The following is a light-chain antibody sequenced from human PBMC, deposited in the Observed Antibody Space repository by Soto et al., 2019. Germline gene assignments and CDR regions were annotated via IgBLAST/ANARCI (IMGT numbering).Light chain of an antibody. CDR1: QSVSSSY. J-gene: IGKJ1*01. CDR3: QQYGSSPWT. V-gene: IGKV3-20*01. CDR2: GAS. Sequence: EIVLTQSPGTLSLSPGERATLSCRASQSVSSSYLAWYQQKTGQAPRLLIYGASRRATGIPVRFSGSGSGTDFTLTISRLEPEDFAVYYCQQYGSSPWTFGQGTKVEIK.